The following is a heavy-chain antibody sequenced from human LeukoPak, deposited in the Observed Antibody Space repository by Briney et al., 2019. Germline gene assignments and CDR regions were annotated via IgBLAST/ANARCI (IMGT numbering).Heavy chain of an antibody. CDR2: INHSGST. CDR3: ARGYYYDSSGYYADY. D-gene: IGHD3-22*01. CDR1: GGSISSYY. J-gene: IGHJ4*02. V-gene: IGHV4-34*01. Sequence: PSETLSLTCTVSGGSISSYYWSWIRQPPGKGLEWIGEINHSGSTNYNPSLKSRVTISVDTSKNQFSLKLSSVTAADTAVYYCARGYYYDSSGYYADYWGQGTLVTVSS.